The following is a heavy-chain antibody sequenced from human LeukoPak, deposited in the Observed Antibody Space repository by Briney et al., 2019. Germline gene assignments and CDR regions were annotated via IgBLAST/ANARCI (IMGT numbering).Heavy chain of an antibody. J-gene: IGHJ4*02. CDR1: GFTFSSYA. D-gene: IGHD2-2*01. Sequence: PGRSLRLSCAASGFTFSSYAMSWVRQAPGKGLEWVSAISGSGGSTYYADSVKGRFTISRDNSKNTLYLQMNSLRAEDTAVYYCAKDGEYCSSTSCYWDYWGQGTLVTVSS. CDR3: AKDGEYCSSTSCYWDY. CDR2: ISGSGGST. V-gene: IGHV3-23*01.